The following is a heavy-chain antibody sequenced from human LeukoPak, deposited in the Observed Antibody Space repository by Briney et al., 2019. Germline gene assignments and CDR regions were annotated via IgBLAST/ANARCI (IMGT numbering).Heavy chain of an antibody. CDR3: ASGRGNPPYYYYGMDV. CDR2: FDPEDGET. J-gene: IGHJ6*02. D-gene: IGHD4-23*01. CDR1: GYTLTELS. V-gene: IGHV1-24*01. Sequence: ASVKVSCKVSGYTLTELSMHWVRQAPGKGLEWMGGFDPEDGETIYAQKFQGRVTMTRNTSISTACMELSSLRSEDTAVYYCASGRGNPPYYYYGMDVWGQGTTVTVSS.